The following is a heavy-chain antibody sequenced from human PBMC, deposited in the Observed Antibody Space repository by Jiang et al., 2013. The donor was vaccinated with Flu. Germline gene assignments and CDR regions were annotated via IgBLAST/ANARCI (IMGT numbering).Heavy chain of an antibody. Sequence: VQLLESGGGLVQPGGSLRLSCAASGFTFSDYAMSWVRQAPGKGLEWVSTISGSGGSIYYADSVKGRFTISRDNSKKTLYLQMNSLRAEDTAVYYCAKRIAGDQNWGEDYWGQGTLVTVSS. CDR1: GFTFSDYA. J-gene: IGHJ4*02. V-gene: IGHV3-23*01. CDR2: ISGSGGSI. D-gene: IGHD7-27*01. CDR3: AKRIAGDQNWGEDY.